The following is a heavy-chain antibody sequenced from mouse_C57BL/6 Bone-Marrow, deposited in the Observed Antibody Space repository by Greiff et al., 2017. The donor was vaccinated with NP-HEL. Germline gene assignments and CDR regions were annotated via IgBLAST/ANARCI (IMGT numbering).Heavy chain of an antibody. CDR3: AIPTLGRRPHYWYFDV. CDR2: IDPNSGGT. D-gene: IGHD4-1*01. V-gene: IGHV1-72*01. J-gene: IGHJ1*03. Sequence: QVQLQQPGAELVKPGASVKLSCKASGYTFTSYWMHWVKQRPGRGLEWIGRIDPNSGGTKYNEKFKSKATLTVDKPSSTAYMQLSSLTSEDSAVYYCAIPTLGRRPHYWYFDVWGTGTTVTVSS. CDR1: GYTFTSYW.